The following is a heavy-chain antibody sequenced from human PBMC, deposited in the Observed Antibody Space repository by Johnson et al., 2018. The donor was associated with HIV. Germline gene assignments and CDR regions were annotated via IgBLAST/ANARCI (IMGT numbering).Heavy chain of an antibody. D-gene: IGHD3-16*01. CDR3: ARGGKRVMAAFDI. J-gene: IGHJ3*02. V-gene: IGHV3-23*04. Sequence: VLLVESGGGVVQPGRSLRLSCAASGFTFNNAWMSWVRQAPGKGLEWVSAISGSGGSTYYADSVKGRFTISRDNSKNTLYLQMNSLRAEDTAVYYCARGGKRVMAAFDIWGQGTMVTVSS. CDR2: ISGSGGST. CDR1: GFTFNNAW.